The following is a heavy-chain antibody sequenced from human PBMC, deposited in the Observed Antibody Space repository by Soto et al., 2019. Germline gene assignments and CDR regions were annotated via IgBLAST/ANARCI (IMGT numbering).Heavy chain of an antibody. CDR2: ISSSSSYI. CDR1: GFTFSSYS. Sequence: GGSLRLSCAASGFTFSSYSMNWVRQAPGKGLEWVSSISSSSSYIYYADSVKGRFTISRDNAKNSLYLQMNSLRAEDTAVYYCARDYIGFEWFGPEDYWGQGTLVTVSS. V-gene: IGHV3-21*01. J-gene: IGHJ4*02. CDR3: ARDYIGFEWFGPEDY. D-gene: IGHD3-10*01.